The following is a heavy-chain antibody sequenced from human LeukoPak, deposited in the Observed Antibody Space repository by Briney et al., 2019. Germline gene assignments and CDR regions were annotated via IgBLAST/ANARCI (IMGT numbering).Heavy chain of an antibody. CDR2: INPNSGGT. CDR1: GYTFTGYY. CDR3: ARGSNYYYDVTADYPRY. D-gene: IGHD3-22*01. J-gene: IGHJ4*02. Sequence: ASVKVSCKASGYTFTGYYMHWVRQAPGQGLEWMGWINPNSGGTNYAQKFQGRVTMTRDTSISTAYMELSRLRSEDTAVYYCARGSNYYYDVTADYPRYWGQGTLVTVSS. V-gene: IGHV1-2*02.